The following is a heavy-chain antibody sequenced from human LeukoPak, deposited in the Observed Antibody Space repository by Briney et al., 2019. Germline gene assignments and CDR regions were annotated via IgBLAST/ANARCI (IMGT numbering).Heavy chain of an antibody. V-gene: IGHV4-34*01. CDR1: GGSFSGYY. CDR3: ARGHGRFGELLGNFDY. J-gene: IGHJ4*02. D-gene: IGHD3-10*01. CDR2: INHSGST. Sequence: PSETLSLTCAVYGGSFSGYYWSWIRQPPGKGLEWIGEINHSGSTNHNPSLKSRVTISVDTSKNQFSLKLSSVTAADTAVYYCARGHGRFGELLGNFDYWGQGTLVTVSS.